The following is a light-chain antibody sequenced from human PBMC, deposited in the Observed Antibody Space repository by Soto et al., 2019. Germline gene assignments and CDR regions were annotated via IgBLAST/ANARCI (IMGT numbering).Light chain of an antibody. CDR3: CSYAGSSTFPYV. V-gene: IGLV2-23*03. CDR1: SSDVGSYNL. Sequence: QSALTQPASVSGSPGQSITISCTGTSSDVGSYNLVSWYQQHPGKAPKLMIYEGSKRPSGVSNRFSGSKSGNTASLTISGLQAEDEADYCCCSYAGSSTFPYVFGTGTKLTVL. J-gene: IGLJ1*01. CDR2: EGS.